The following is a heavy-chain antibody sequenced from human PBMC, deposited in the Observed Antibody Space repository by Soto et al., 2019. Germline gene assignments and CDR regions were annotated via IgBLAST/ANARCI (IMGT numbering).Heavy chain of an antibody. V-gene: IGHV4-59*12. D-gene: IGHD6-19*01. J-gene: IGHJ5*02. Sequence: SETLSLTCTFSGSSIIGYYWTWIRQSPERGLEWIGYIHYSGRANYNPSLNSRLTMSVDRSKSQFSMKLASVTAADTAVYYCARGVGGSGLNWFDPWGQGTLVTASS. CDR3: ARGVGGSGLNWFDP. CDR1: GSSIIGYY. CDR2: IHYSGRA.